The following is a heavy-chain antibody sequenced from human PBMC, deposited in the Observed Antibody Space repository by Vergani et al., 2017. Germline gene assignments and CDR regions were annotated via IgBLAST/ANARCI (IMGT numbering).Heavy chain of an antibody. Sequence: QVQLQESGPGLVKPSETLALTCTVSGGSIMSSYWSWIRQPPGRGLEWMGFIYYTGTTNQNSSLGSRVTISIGTSKNQISLRLRSVTTADTAVNYCERYAWVEEPSRGHFNYGGQGTLVTVSS. D-gene: IGHD1-14*01. V-gene: IGHV4-59*13. CDR2: IYYTGTT. J-gene: IGHJ4*02. CDR1: GGSIMSSY. CDR3: ERYAWVEEPSRGHFNY.